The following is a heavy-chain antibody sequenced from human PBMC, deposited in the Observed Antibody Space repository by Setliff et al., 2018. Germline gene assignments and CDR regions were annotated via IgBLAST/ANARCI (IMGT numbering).Heavy chain of an antibody. V-gene: IGHV7-4-1*02. CDR1: GYTFTSYA. D-gene: IGHD3-9*01. Sequence: ASVKVSCKASGYTFTSYAMNWVRQAPGQGLEWMGWINTNTGNPTYAQGFTGRVVFSLDTSVSTAYLQISSLKAEDTAVYYCAGGPSHYDILTGYYNWGFDYWGQGTLVTVSS. CDR3: AGGPSHYDILTGYYNWGFDY. J-gene: IGHJ4*02. CDR2: INTNTGNP.